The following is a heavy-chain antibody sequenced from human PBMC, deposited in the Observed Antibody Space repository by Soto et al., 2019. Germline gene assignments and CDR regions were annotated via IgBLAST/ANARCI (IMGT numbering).Heavy chain of an antibody. CDR3: ARGSEGFDY. J-gene: IGHJ4*02. Sequence: QVQLVQSGAEVRKPGASVKVSCKASGYTFINYGITWVRQAPGQGLEWMGWISGYNGNTNYAEKLQGRVTVTTDTSTGTASMELRSLTSDDTAVYYFARGSEGFDYWGQGTLVTVSS. CDR1: GYTFINYG. CDR2: ISGYNGNT. V-gene: IGHV1-18*01.